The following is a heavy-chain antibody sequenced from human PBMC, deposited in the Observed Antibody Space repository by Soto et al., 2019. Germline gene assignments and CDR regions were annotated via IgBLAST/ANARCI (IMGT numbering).Heavy chain of an antibody. J-gene: IGHJ4*02. CDR1: GGSFSGYY. V-gene: IGHV4-34*01. D-gene: IGHD3-22*01. CDR2: INHSGST. CDR3: ARGGGITYYYDSSGYYYDYYFDY. Sequence: SETLSLTCAVYGGSFSGYYWSWIRQPPGKGLEWIGEINHSGSTNYNPSLKSRVTISVDTSKNQFSLKLSSVTAADTAVYYCARGGGITYYYDSSGYYYDYYFDYWGQGTLVTVSS.